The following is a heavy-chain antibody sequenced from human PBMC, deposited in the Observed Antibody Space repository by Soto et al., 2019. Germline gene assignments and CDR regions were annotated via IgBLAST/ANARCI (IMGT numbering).Heavy chain of an antibody. CDR2: IYYSGST. CDR1: GGSISSSSYY. Sequence: QLQLQESGPGLVKPSETLSLTCTVSGGSISSSSYYWGWIRQPPGKGLEWIGSIYYSGSTYYNPSLRRRVTISVDTSKNQFSLKLSSVTAADTAVYYCARHSHSLSGDYDYWGQGTLVTVSS. CDR3: ARHSHSLSGDYDY. J-gene: IGHJ4*02. D-gene: IGHD4-17*01. V-gene: IGHV4-39*01.